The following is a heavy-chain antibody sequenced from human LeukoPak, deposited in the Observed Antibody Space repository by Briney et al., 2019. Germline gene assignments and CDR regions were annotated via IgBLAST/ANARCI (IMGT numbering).Heavy chain of an antibody. CDR2: ISSSGSTI. CDR1: GFTFSSYE. CDR3: ARDKSVGATPFDY. Sequence: GGSLRLSCAASGFTFSSYEMNWVRQAPGKGLEWVSYISSSGSTIYYADSVKGRFTISRDNAKNSLYLQVNSLRAEDTAVYYCARDKSVGATPFDYWGQGTLVTVSS. D-gene: IGHD1-26*01. V-gene: IGHV3-48*03. J-gene: IGHJ4*02.